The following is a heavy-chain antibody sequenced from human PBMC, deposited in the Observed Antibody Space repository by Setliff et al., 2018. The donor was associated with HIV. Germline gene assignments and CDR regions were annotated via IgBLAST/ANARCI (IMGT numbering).Heavy chain of an antibody. V-gene: IGHV4-31*03. J-gene: IGHJ4*02. CDR1: GGSISSGGYY. Sequence: TLSLTCTVSGGSISSGGYYWTWIRQHPGKGLEWIGYISYSGSTYSNPSLKSRVTISVDTSENQFSLKLSSVTAADTAVYYCARYCSGGSCPDYWGQGTLVTVSS. CDR2: ISYSGST. CDR3: ARYCSGGSCPDY. D-gene: IGHD2-15*01.